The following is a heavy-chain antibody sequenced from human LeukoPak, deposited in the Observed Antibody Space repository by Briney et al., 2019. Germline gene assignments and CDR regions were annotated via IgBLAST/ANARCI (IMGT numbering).Heavy chain of an antibody. CDR2: NSWHSLST. Sequence: GGSLRLSCAASGFGFHNFPMHWVRQAPGKGLEWISGNSWHSLSTVYADSVKGRFTVSRDNAKNSLYLQMNSLRTEDTVLYYCAKGSVNTFGGVAPYCFDYWGQGALVTVSS. CDR1: GFGFHNFP. D-gene: IGHD3-16*01. J-gene: IGHJ4*02. CDR3: AKGSVNTFGGVAPYCFDY. V-gene: IGHV3-9*01.